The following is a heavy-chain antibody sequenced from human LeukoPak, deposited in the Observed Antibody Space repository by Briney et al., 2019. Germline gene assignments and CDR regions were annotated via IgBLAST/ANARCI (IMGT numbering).Heavy chain of an antibody. CDR3: VRGGFGHAMDV. CDR2: ISWNSGSI. D-gene: IGHD3-10*01. J-gene: IGHJ6*02. CDR1: GFTFDDYA. V-gene: IGHV3-9*01. Sequence: PGRSLRLSCAASGFTFDDYAMHWVRQAPGKGQEWVSGISWNSGSIGYADSVKGRFTISRDNAKNSLYLQMTNLGAEDTAVYYCVRGGFGHAMDVWGQGTTVTVSS.